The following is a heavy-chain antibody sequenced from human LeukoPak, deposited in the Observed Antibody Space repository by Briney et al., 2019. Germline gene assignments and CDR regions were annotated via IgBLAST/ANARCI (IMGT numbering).Heavy chain of an antibody. CDR1: GYRFTSYW. CDR2: IYPGDSET. J-gene: IGHJ4*02. Sequence: GESLKISCKASGYRFTSYWIGWVRQMPGKGLEWMGIIYPGDSETRYSPSFQGQVTISADKSISTAYLRWSSLKPSDTAMYYCARALRTGQGDYVPVLWGQGTLVTVSS. CDR3: ARALRTGQGDYVPVL. V-gene: IGHV5-51*01. D-gene: IGHD4-17*01.